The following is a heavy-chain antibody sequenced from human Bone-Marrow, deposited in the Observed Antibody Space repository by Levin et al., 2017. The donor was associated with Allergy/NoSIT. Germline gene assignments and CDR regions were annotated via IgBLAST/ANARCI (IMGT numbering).Heavy chain of an antibody. Sequence: GESLKISCKASGYTFTGYYMHWVRQAPGQGLEWMGWINPNSGGTNYAQKFQGRVTMTRDTSISTAYMELSRLRSDDTAVYYCARVPYYSILYFDLWGRGTLVTVSS. CDR1: GYTFTGYY. V-gene: IGHV1-2*02. J-gene: IGHJ2*01. CDR2: INPNSGGT. CDR3: ARVPYYSILYFDL. D-gene: IGHD2-21*01.